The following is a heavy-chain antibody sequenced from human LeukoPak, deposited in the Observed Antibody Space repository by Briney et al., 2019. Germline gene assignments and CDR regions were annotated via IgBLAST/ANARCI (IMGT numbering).Heavy chain of an antibody. D-gene: IGHD6-19*01. CDR2: INNGGST. CDR1: GGSFSGYY. CDR3: ARDMAGVAVAGPPSGVYNWFDP. Sequence: SETLSRNCAVYGGSFSGYYWIWLPHPPGQGLEWLGEINNGGSTNDNPSHKRRVTISVDTSKNQFSLKLSSVTTADTAVYYCARDMAGVAVAGPPSGVYNWFDPWGQGTLVTVSS. J-gene: IGHJ5*02. V-gene: IGHV4-34*01.